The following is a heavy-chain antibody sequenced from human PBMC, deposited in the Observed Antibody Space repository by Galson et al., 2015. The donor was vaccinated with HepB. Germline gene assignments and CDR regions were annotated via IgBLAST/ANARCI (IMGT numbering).Heavy chain of an antibody. J-gene: IGHJ6*02. V-gene: IGHV3-15*01. CDR1: GFTFSNAW. CDR3: TTDPGETTSRTLYYYYGMDV. D-gene: IGHD3-10*01. Sequence: SLRLSCAASGFTFSNAWMSWVRQAPGKGLEWVGRIKSKTDGGTTDYAAPVKGRFTISRDDSKNTLYLQMNSLKTEDTAVYYCTTDPGETTSRTLYYYYGMDVWGQGTTVTVSS. CDR2: IKSKTDGGTT.